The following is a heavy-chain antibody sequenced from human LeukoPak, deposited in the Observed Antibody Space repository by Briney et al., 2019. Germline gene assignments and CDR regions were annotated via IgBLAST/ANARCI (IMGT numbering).Heavy chain of an antibody. V-gene: IGHV4-61*05. J-gene: IGHJ5*02. CDR1: GGSISSSSYY. CDR2: TYYSGST. Sequence: PSETLSLTCTVSGGSISSSSYYWGWIRQPPGKGLEWIGYTYYSGSTNYNPSLKSRVIISVDTSKNQFSLKLSSVTAADTAVYYCARGANWFDPCGQGTLVTVSS. CDR3: ARGANWFDP.